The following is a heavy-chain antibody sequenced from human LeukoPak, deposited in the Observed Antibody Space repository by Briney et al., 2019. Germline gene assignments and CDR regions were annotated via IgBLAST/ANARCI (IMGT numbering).Heavy chain of an antibody. D-gene: IGHD6-19*01. J-gene: IGHJ4*02. CDR2: IWDDGSKE. V-gene: IGHV3-33*01. CDR1: GFTFNNFG. Sequence: AGSLRLSCAASGFTFNNFGMQWVRQATGKGLEWVAIIWDDGSKEYYADSVKGRFTISRDNSKNTLYLQMNSLRDDDTAMYYCATSHSSGWRRGYLDYWGQGTLVIVSS. CDR3: ATSHSSGWRRGYLDY.